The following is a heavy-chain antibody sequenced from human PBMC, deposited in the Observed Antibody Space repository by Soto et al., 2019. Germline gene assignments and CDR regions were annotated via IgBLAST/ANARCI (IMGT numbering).Heavy chain of an antibody. Sequence: QITLKESGPTLVKPTQTLTLTCTVSGFSLTTNGVGVGWFRQPPGKALEWLALIYRDDDKRYRPSLKSRVTITKENTKNQVVLTMTNMDPVDTATYYCAHTVARGAYWETFNYWGQGTLVTVSS. V-gene: IGHV2-5*02. J-gene: IGHJ4*02. CDR3: AHTVARGAYWETFNY. CDR1: GFSLTTNGVG. D-gene: IGHD1-26*01. CDR2: IYRDDDK.